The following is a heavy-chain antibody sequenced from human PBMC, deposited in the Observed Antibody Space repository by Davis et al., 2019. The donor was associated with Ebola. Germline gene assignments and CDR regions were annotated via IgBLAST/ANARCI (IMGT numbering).Heavy chain of an antibody. CDR2: INSGANTI. D-gene: IGHD3-3*01. CDR3: ARAGYYRFDY. V-gene: IGHV3-74*01. CDR1: GFTFGTSW. Sequence: GESLKISCAASGFTFGTSWMHWVRQAPGKGLVWVSRINSGANTIDYADSVKGRFTISRDNAMNTLFLQMNSLRAEDTAVYYCARAGYYRFDYWGQGILVTVSS. J-gene: IGHJ4*02.